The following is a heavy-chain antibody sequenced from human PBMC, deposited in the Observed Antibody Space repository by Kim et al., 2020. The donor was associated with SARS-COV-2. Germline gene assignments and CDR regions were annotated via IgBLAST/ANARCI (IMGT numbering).Heavy chain of an antibody. CDR2: IIPIFGTA. D-gene: IGHD2-21*02. CDR1: GGTFSSYA. J-gene: IGHJ2*01. CDR3: ASQHCGGDCYPPDWYFDL. Sequence: SVKVSCKASGGTFSSYAISWVRQAPGQGLEWMGGIIPIFGTANYAQKFQGRVTITADESTSTAYMELSSLRSEDTAVYYCASQHCGGDCYPPDWYFDLWGRGTLVTVSS. V-gene: IGHV1-69*13.